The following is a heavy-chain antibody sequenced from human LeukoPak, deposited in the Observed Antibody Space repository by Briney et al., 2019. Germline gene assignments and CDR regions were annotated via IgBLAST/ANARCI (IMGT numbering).Heavy chain of an antibody. Sequence: PGASVKVSCKASGYTFTSYDINWVRQAPGQGLEWMGWMNPNSGNTGYAQKFQGRVTMTRNTSISTAYMELSSLRSEDTAVYYCAIEHRAARTLGYWYWGQGTLVTVSS. CDR2: MNPNSGNT. D-gene: IGHD2-21*01. CDR3: AIEHRAARTLGYWY. CDR1: GYTFTSYD. J-gene: IGHJ4*02. V-gene: IGHV1-8*01.